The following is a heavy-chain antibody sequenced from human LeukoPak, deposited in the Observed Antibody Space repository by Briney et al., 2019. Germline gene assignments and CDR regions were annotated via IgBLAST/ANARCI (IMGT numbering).Heavy chain of an antibody. V-gene: IGHV1-24*01. D-gene: IGHD3-10*01. CDR1: GYTLTELS. CDR2: FDPEDGET. Sequence: ASVKVSCKVSGYTLTELSMHWVRQAPGKGLEWMGGFDPEDGETIYAQKFQGRVTMTEDTSTDTAYMELSSLRSEDTAVYYCATDRANHGSGSYYKVPPAWLYWFDPWGQGTLVTVSS. CDR3: ATDRANHGSGSYYKVPPAWLYWFDP. J-gene: IGHJ5*02.